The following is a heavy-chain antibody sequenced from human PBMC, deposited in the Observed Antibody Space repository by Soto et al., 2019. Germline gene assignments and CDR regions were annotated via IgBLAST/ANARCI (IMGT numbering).Heavy chain of an antibody. CDR2: IWYDGSNK. Sequence: QVQLVESGAGVDQPGRSLRLSCAASGFTFSSYGMHWVRQAPGKGLEWVAVIWYDGSNKNYADSVKGRVTISRDNSKNTLYLQMNSLRAEDTAVYYCARVPRAMRGAYGMDVWGQGTTVTVSS. D-gene: IGHD5-18*01. J-gene: IGHJ6*02. CDR1: GFTFSSYG. CDR3: ARVPRAMRGAYGMDV. V-gene: IGHV3-33*01.